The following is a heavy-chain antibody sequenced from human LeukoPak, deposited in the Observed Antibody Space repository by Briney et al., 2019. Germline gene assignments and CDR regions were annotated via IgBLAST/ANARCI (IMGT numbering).Heavy chain of an antibody. CDR2: ITSGSSYI. CDR1: GFTFSSYS. D-gene: IGHD3-10*01. Sequence: SGGSLRLSCAASGFTFSSYSMNWVRQAPGKGLEWVSSITSGSSYIYYADSVKGRFTISRDNAKNSLYLQMNSLRAEDTAVYYCARAGPDYYYYYYMDVWGKGTTVTISS. J-gene: IGHJ6*03. V-gene: IGHV3-21*04. CDR3: ARAGPDYYYYYYMDV.